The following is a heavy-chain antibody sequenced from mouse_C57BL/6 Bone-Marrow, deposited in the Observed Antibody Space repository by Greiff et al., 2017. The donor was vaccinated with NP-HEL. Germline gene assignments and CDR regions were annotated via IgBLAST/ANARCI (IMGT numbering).Heavy chain of an antibody. CDR2: FHPYNDDT. D-gene: IGHD5-1*01. CDR1: GYTFTTYP. V-gene: IGHV1-47*01. CDR3: ARGGTYWYYFDY. Sequence: VQLQQSGAELVKPGASVKMSCKASGYTFTTYPIEWVKQNHGKSLEWIGNFHPYNDDTEYNEKFKNKATLTVEKSSSTVYLELSRLTSDDSSVYYSARGGTYWYYFDYWGQGTTLTVSS. J-gene: IGHJ2*01.